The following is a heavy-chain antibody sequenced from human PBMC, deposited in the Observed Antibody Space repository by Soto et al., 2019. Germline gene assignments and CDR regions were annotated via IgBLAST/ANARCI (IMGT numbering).Heavy chain of an antibody. V-gene: IGHV4-4*07. Sequence: PSETPSLTCTDPGGSISRYYWSWIRQPAVNGLEWIGLIYTSGSTNYNPSLKSRVTMSVDTSKNQFSLKVSSVTAAETAVYYCARALIQLWPHYYYGMDVWGQGTTVTVSS. J-gene: IGHJ6*02. CDR3: ARALIQLWPHYYYGMDV. CDR2: IYTSGST. CDR1: GGSISRYY. D-gene: IGHD5-18*01.